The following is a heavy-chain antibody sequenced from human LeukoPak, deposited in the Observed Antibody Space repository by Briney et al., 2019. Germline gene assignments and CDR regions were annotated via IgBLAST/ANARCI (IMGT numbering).Heavy chain of an antibody. D-gene: IGHD4-11*01. CDR1: GASMSSNSYH. CDR2: IFHDGTT. V-gene: IGHV4-39*01. J-gene: IGHJ3*02. Sequence: SETLSLTCSVSGASMSSNSYHWGWIRQSPGKGVEWIGNIFHDGTTYYNASLRSRVTFSVDTSKNQFSLQLNSVTAADTTVYFCARQLTYYCNNDDYYRAFDIWGQGTMVIVSS. CDR3: ARQLTYYCNNDDYYRAFDI.